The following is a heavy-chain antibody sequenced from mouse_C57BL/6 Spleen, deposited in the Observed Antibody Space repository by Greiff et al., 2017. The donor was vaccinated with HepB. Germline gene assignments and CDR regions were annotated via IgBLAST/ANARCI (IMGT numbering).Heavy chain of an antibody. Sequence: EVKLMESGGGLVKPGGSLKLSCAASGFTFSDYGMHWVRQDPEKGLEWVAYISSGSSTIYYADTVKGRFTISRDNAKNTLFLQMTSLRSEDTAMYYCAPLPMDYWGQGTSVTVSS. CDR3: APLPMDY. J-gene: IGHJ4*01. CDR2: ISSGSSTI. CDR1: GFTFSDYG. V-gene: IGHV5-17*01.